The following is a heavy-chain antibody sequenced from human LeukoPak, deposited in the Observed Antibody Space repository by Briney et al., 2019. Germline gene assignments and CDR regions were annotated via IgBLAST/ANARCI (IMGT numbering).Heavy chain of an antibody. CDR2: IYYSGST. J-gene: IGHJ4*02. CDR3: ARLDSSGTAAIDY. D-gene: IGHD3-22*01. CDR1: GGSISSGDYY. Sequence: SETLSLTCTVSGGSISSGDYYWSWIRQPPGKGLEWIGYIYYSGSTYYNPSLKGRVTISVDTSKNQFSLKLSSVTAADTAVYYCARLDSSGTAAIDYWGQGTLVTVSS. V-gene: IGHV4-30-4*08.